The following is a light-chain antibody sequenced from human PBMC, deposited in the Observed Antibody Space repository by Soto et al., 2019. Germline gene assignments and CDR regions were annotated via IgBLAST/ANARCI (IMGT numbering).Light chain of an antibody. J-gene: IGLJ2*01. CDR2: EVS. Sequence: SALTQPPSASGTPGQSVTIPCTGTSSDVGDYNYVSWYQQHPGKAPKLVIYEVSRRPSGVPDRFSGSKSGNTASLTVSGLQAEDEADYYCSSNAGSNNLVFGGGTKVTVL. CDR3: SSNAGSNNLV. CDR1: SSDVGDYNY. V-gene: IGLV2-8*01.